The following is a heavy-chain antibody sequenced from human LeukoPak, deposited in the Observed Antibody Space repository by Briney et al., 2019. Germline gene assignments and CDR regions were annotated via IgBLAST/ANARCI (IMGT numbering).Heavy chain of an antibody. Sequence: GGSLRLSCAASGFTFSSYVMNWVRQAPGKRLEWVSGISDSGGGTYYADSVKGRFTISRDNSKNTLYLQMNSLRAEDTAVYYCAKLPGRAADYWGQGTLVTVSS. J-gene: IGHJ4*02. V-gene: IGHV3-23*01. CDR1: GFTFSSYV. CDR2: ISDSGGGT. CDR3: AKLPGRAADY.